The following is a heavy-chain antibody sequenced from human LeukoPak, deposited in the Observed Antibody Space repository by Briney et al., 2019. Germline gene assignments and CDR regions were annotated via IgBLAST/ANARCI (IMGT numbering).Heavy chain of an antibody. V-gene: IGHV3-11*01. CDR2: ISSTDSTI. Sequence: GGSLRLSCAASGFTFSDYYMSWIRRAPGKGLEWVSYISSTDSTIYYADSVKGPFTISRDNAKNSLYLQMNSLRAEDTAVYYCASQIEPYYFDYWGQGTLVTVSS. D-gene: IGHD1-14*01. CDR1: GFTFSDYY. CDR3: ASQIEPYYFDY. J-gene: IGHJ4*02.